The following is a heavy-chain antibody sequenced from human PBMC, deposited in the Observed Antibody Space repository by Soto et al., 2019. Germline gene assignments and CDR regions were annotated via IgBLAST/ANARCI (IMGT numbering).Heavy chain of an antibody. CDR1: GFTFSDYY. CDR2: ISSNSNYK. Sequence: PGGSLRLSCAASGFTFSDYYMSWIRQAPGKGLEWISYISSNSNYKNHADSVRGRFTISRDNAKNSLYLQMNGLRAEDTAVYYCARATVTHRRDNDYWGQGTLVTVSS. V-gene: IGHV3-11*05. D-gene: IGHD4-17*01. J-gene: IGHJ4*02. CDR3: ARATVTHRRDNDY.